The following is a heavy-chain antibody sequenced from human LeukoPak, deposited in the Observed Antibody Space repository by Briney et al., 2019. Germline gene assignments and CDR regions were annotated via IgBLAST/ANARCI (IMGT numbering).Heavy chain of an antibody. J-gene: IGHJ3*02. CDR3: ARGRITMVRGAVGAFDI. Sequence: PSETLSLTCTVSGGSISSNYWSWIRQPPGKGLEWIGYIYYSGSTNYNPSLKSRVTISVDTSKNQFSLKLSSVTAADTAVYYCARGRITMVRGAVGAFDIWGQGTMVTVSS. V-gene: IGHV4-59*01. CDR1: GGSISSNY. D-gene: IGHD3-10*01. CDR2: IYYSGST.